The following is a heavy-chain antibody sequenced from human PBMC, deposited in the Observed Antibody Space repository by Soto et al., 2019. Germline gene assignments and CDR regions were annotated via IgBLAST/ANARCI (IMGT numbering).Heavy chain of an antibody. Sequence: GGSLRLSCAASGLTFNRYWMHWVRHAPGRGLVWVSHINTDGSNTNYADSVKGRFTISRDNAKSTLFLQMNSLRDEDTAVYYCAREFCSGGNCYTYYFDPWGQGIPVTVSS. V-gene: IGHV3-74*01. J-gene: IGHJ5*02. CDR2: INTDGSNT. CDR1: GLTFNRYW. CDR3: AREFCSGGNCYTYYFDP. D-gene: IGHD2-15*01.